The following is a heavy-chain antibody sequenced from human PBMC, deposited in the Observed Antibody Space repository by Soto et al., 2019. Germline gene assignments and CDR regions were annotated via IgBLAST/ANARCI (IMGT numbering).Heavy chain of an antibody. CDR1: GFTFSSYS. CDR2: ISSSSSTI. D-gene: IGHD5-12*01. V-gene: IGHV3-48*01. J-gene: IGHJ4*02. Sequence: PGGSLRLSCSACGFTFSSYSMNWVRQAPGKGLEWGSYISSSSSTIYYADSVKGRFTISRDNAKNSLYLQMNSLKAEDTAEYSGASSLLVAKTYFDDSGQGTRVTVSS. CDR3: ASSLLVAKTYFDD.